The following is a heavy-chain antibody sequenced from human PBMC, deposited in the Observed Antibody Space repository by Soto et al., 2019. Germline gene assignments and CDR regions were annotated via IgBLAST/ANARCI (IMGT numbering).Heavy chain of an antibody. V-gene: IGHV1-8*01. CDR3: ARMATFGSLNWFDP. J-gene: IGHJ5*02. D-gene: IGHD3-16*01. CDR1: GYSFTNND. Sequence: GASVKVSCKASGYSFTNNDVSCVRQATGQGLEWMGWMNPGSGDTGYAQKFQGRVTMTRDISIATAYLELSSLRSDDTAIYYCARMATFGSLNWFDPRGQGTLVTVS. CDR2: MNPGSGDT.